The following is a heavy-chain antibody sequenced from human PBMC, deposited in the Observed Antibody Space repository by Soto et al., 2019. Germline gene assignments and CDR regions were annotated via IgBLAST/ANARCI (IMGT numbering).Heavy chain of an antibody. CDR2: ISPTSDYI. V-gene: IGHV3-21*01. CDR1: GFSWNSYS. CDR3: ARAQYNGYATDS. J-gene: IGHJ4*02. Sequence: LVLYCPAPGFSWNSYSMNWVRQAPGKGLEWLSSISPTSDYIYYVDSVKGRFTISRDNAKNSLYLQMNSLRADDTAVYYCARAQYNGYATDSWGQGTLVTVSS. D-gene: IGHD5-12*01.